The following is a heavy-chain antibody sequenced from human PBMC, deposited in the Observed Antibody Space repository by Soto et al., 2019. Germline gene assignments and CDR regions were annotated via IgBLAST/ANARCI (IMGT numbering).Heavy chain of an antibody. D-gene: IGHD6-13*01. CDR1: GGTFSSYA. Sequence: GASVQVSCKASGGTFSSYAISWVRQAPGQGLEWMGGIIPIFGTANYAQKFQGRVTITADESTSTAYMELSSLRSEDTAVYYCAIHDSTTGIAAAGIYYYYGMDVWGQGTTVTVSS. CDR2: IIPIFGTA. CDR3: AIHDSTTGIAAAGIYYYYGMDV. V-gene: IGHV1-69*13. J-gene: IGHJ6*02.